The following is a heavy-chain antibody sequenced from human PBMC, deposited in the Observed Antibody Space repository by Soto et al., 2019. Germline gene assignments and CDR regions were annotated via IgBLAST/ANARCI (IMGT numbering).Heavy chain of an antibody. Sequence: PGESLKISCQGSGYSFTSYWSSWVRQMPGKGLEWMGRIDPSDSYTNYSPSFQGHVTISADKSISTAYLQWSSLKASDTAMYYCARVGDYYDSSGYVDLDCWGQGTLVTVSS. V-gene: IGHV5-10-1*01. J-gene: IGHJ4*02. CDR1: GYSFTSYW. CDR3: ARVGDYYDSSGYVDLDC. D-gene: IGHD3-22*01. CDR2: IDPSDSYT.